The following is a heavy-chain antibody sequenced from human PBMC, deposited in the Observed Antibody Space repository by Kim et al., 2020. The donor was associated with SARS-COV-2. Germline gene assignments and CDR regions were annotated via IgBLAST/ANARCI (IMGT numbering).Heavy chain of an antibody. CDR1: GYTFTTYT. Sequence: ASVKVSCKASGYTFTTYTIHWLRQAPGQRLEWMGWISAAKGNTKYSQKFQGRVTLTRDTSASTSYMELSSLRSEDTAVFYCARGTTAGWFDLWGQGTLGT. D-gene: IGHD1-1*01. V-gene: IGHV1-3*01. CDR2: ISAAKGNT. CDR3: ARGTTAGWFDL. J-gene: IGHJ5*02.